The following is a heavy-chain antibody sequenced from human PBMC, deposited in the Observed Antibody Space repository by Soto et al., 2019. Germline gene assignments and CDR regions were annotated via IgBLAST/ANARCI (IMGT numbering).Heavy chain of an antibody. CDR3: ARDLGYGKAETYFDC. Sequence: PGGSLRLSCTASGFTFSIYSMNWVRQAPGKGLEWVSYISSSSSTIYYADSVKGRFTISRDNGKNSVYLQMNSLRAEDTAVYYCARDLGYGKAETYFDCWGQGTLVTVS. CDR1: GFTFSIYS. J-gene: IGHJ4*02. V-gene: IGHV3-48*01. CDR2: ISSSSSTI. D-gene: IGHD4-17*01.